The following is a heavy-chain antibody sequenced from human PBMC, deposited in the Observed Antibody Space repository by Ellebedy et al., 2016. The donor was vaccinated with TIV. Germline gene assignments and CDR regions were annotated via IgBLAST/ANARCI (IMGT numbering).Heavy chain of an antibody. D-gene: IGHD6-6*01. V-gene: IGHV1-8*02. CDR2: MNPNSGNT. Sequence: AASVKVSCKASGYTFTNYGINWVRQAPGQGLEWMGWMNPNSGNTGYAQKFQGRVTMTRNTSISTAYMELSSLRSEDTAVYYCARGDSSSSSWFDPWGQGTLVTVSS. CDR3: ARGDSSSSSWFDP. CDR1: GYTFTNYG. J-gene: IGHJ5*02.